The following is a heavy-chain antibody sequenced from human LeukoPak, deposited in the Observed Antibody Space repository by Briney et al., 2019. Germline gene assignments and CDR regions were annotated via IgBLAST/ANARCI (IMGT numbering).Heavy chain of an antibody. CDR1: GYTFTSYY. CDR3: ARGSGITIFGVVKNWFDP. CDR2: INPSGGST. D-gene: IGHD3-3*01. Sequence: ASGTVSCTASGYTFTSYYMHWVRQAPGQGLEWMGIINPSGGSTSYAQTFQGRVTMTRDTSTSTVYMELSSLRSEDTAVYYCARGSGITIFGVVKNWFDPWGQGTLVT. J-gene: IGHJ5*02. V-gene: IGHV1-46*01.